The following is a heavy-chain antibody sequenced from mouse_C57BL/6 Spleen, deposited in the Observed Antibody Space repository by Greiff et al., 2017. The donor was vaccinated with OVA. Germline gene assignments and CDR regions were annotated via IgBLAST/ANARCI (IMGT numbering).Heavy chain of an antibody. CDR1: GYAFTNYL. CDR2: INPGSGGT. V-gene: IGHV1-54*01. J-gene: IGHJ2*01. D-gene: IGHD3-1*01. CDR3: ARSEGAGDYFDY. Sequence: VQLQQSGAELVRPGTSVKVSCKASGYAFTNYLIEWVKQRPGQGLEWIGVINPGSGGTNYNEKFKGKATLTADKSSSTAYMQLSSLTSEDSAVYYCARSEGAGDYFDYWGQGTTLTVSS.